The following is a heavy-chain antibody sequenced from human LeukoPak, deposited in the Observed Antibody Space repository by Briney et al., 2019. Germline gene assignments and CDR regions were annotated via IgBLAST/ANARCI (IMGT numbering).Heavy chain of an antibody. V-gene: IGHV1-2*02. Sequence: GASVKVSCKASGYTFTNYYIHWVRQAPGQGLEYMGWIKPYTGSTSYAQKFQGRVTMTRDTSISTAYMDATTLRSDDTAVYYCATMGAKTFDHWGQGTLVTVSS. D-gene: IGHD1-26*01. CDR2: IKPYTGST. J-gene: IGHJ4*02. CDR3: ATMGAKTFDH. CDR1: GYTFTNYY.